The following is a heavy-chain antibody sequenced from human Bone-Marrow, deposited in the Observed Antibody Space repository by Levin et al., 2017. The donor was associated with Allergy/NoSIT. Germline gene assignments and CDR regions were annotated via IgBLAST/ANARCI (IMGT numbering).Heavy chain of an antibody. CDR3: ARWDDLDDYGERGGAEYFQH. CDR2: ISSSSSYT. V-gene: IGHV3-11*06. D-gene: IGHD4-17*01. J-gene: IGHJ1*01. Sequence: GGSLRLSCAASGFTFSDYYMSWIRQAPGKGLEWVSYISSSSSYTNYADSVKGRFTISRDNAKNSLYLQMNSLRAEDTAVYYCARWDDLDDYGERGGAEYFQHWGQGTLVTVSS. CDR1: GFTFSDYY.